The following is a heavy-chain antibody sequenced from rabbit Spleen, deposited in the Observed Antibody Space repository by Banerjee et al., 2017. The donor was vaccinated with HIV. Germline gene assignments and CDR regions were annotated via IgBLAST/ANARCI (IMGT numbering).Heavy chain of an antibody. CDR3: ARVGGVGVFGYATL. CDR2: IEPIFGTT. J-gene: IGHJ4*01. V-gene: IGHV1S7*01. CDR1: GFDFSNYY. D-gene: IGHD6-1*01. Sequence: QSLEESGGGLVQPGGSLTLSCKASGFDFSNYYMTWVRQAPGKGLEWIGLIEPIFGTTYYADWVNGRFTISSHNAQNTLYLQMKSLTAADTATYFCARVGGVGVFGYATLWGPGTLVTVS.